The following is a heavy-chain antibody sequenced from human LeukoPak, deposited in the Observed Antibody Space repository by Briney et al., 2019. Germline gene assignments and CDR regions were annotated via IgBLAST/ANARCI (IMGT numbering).Heavy chain of an antibody. CDR2: ISWNSGSI. CDR3: AKDRYDILTGYYASWFDP. CDR1: GLTFDDYA. V-gene: IGHV3-9*01. D-gene: IGHD3-9*01. Sequence: GGSLRLSCAASGLTFDDYAMHSVRHAPGEGLELGLCISWNSGSIGYADSVKGRFTISRDNAKNSLYLQMNSLRAEDTALYYCAKDRYDILTGYYASWFDPWGQGTLVTVSS. J-gene: IGHJ5*02.